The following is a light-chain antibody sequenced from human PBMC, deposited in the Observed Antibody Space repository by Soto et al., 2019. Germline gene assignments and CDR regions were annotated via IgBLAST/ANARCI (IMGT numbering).Light chain of an antibody. CDR3: QQYNNGWT. CDR2: GAS. Sequence: EIVMTQSPATLSVSPGERATLSCRASQSVSSNLAWYQQKPGQAPRLLIYGASTRATGIPARFSGSGSGTEFPLTISSLQSEDLAVYYCQQYNNGWTFGQGTKVEIK. V-gene: IGKV3-15*01. CDR1: QSVSSN. J-gene: IGKJ1*01.